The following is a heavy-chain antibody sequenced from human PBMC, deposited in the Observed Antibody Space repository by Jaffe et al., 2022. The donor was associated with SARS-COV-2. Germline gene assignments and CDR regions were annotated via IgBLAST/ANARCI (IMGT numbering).Heavy chain of an antibody. CDR1: GDNFNNYI. Sequence: QVQLLQSGAEVRRPGSSVEVSCKASGDNFNNYIITWVRQAPGQGLEWLGGISPMSGTARHAQKFQDRMSLFVGGSGTTVTMELTSLKSEDTAVYYCARGVSSGSGTNYRGGYYYMDVWGNGTPVTVSS. D-gene: IGHD3-10*01. CDR2: ISPMSGTA. J-gene: IGHJ6*03. CDR3: ARGVSSGSGTNYRGGYYYMDV. V-gene: IGHV1-69*01.